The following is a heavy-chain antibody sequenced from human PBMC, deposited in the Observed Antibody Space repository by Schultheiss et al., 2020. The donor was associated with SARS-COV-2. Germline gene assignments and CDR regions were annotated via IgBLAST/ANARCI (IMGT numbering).Heavy chain of an antibody. CDR2: ISGSGGST. D-gene: IGHD2-2*02. CDR1: GFTFSSYA. J-gene: IGHJ6*02. V-gene: IGHV3-23*01. CDR3: AKTLFKDIVVVPAAIYYYYYGMDV. Sequence: GGSLRLSCAASGFTFSSYAMSWVRQAPGKGLEWVSAISGSGGSTYYADSVKGRFTISRDNSKNTLYLQMNSLRAEDTAVYYCAKTLFKDIVVVPAAIYYYYYGMDVWGQGTTVTSP.